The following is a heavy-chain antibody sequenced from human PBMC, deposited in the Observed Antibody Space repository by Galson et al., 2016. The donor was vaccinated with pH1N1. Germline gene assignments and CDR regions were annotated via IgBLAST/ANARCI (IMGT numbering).Heavy chain of an antibody. CDR2: ISSSDTI. D-gene: IGHD1-1*01. Sequence: SLRLSCAASGFTFSDYHMSWIRQAPGKGLEWVSYISSSDTIYYADSVKGRFTISRDNAKNSLYLQMNSLRAEDTAVYYCARDLGSLEPMDLTFDYWGQGTLVTVSS. CDR1: GFTFSDYH. V-gene: IGHV3-11*01. CDR3: ARDLGSLEPMDLTFDY. J-gene: IGHJ4*02.